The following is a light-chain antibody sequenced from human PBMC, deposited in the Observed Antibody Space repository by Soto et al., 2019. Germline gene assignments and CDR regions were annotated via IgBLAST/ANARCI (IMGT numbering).Light chain of an antibody. V-gene: IGKV4-1*01. CDR3: LQYYSFPWT. CDR1: QSITYSSNNKNY. Sequence: DIVMTQSPDSLAVSLGERATINCKSSQSITYSSNNKNYLAWYQQKPGQPPKLFIYWASIRESGVPDRFSGSGSGTDFTLTISSLQAEDVAVYYCLQYYSFPWTFRQGTKVEI. J-gene: IGKJ1*01. CDR2: WAS.